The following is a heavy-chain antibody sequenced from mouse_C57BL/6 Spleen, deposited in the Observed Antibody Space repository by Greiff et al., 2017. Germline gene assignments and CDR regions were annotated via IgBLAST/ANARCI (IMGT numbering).Heavy chain of an antibody. Sequence: EVLLVESGGGLVQPGGSMKLSCVASGFTFSNYWMNWVRQSPEKGLEWVAQIRLKSDNYATHYAESVKGRFTISRDDYKSSVYLQMNNLMAEDTGIDYCTGPLYYDPSYAMDYWGQGTSVTVSS. CDR2: IRLKSDNYAT. J-gene: IGHJ4*01. CDR1: GFTFSNYW. D-gene: IGHD2-4*01. CDR3: TGPLYYDPSYAMDY. V-gene: IGHV6-3*01.